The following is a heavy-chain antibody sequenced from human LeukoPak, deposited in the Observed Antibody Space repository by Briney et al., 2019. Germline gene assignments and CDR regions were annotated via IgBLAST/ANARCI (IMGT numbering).Heavy chain of an antibody. CDR1: GGSISSYY. J-gene: IGHJ5*02. CDR3: ARLGDSSSWRRGNWFDP. V-gene: IGHV4-59*08. Sequence: PSETLSLTCTVSGGSISSYYWSWIRQPPGKGLEWIGYIYYSGSTNYNPSLKSRVTISVDTSKNQFSLKLSSVTAADTAVYYCARLGDSSSWRRGNWFDPWGQGTLVTVSS. D-gene: IGHD6-13*01. CDR2: IYYSGST.